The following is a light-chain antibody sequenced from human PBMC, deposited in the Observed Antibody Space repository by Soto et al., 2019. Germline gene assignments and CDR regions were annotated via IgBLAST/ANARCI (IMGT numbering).Light chain of an antibody. Sequence: QSALTQPASVSGSPGQSITISCTGTTSDVGGYNYVAWYQHHPGKATKLLIYDVSYRPSGVSNRFSGSKSGNTASLTISGLQAEDEADYYCSSYATTSPLVFGGGTKLTVL. CDR1: TSDVGGYNY. V-gene: IGLV2-14*03. CDR2: DVS. CDR3: SSYATTSPLV. J-gene: IGLJ2*01.